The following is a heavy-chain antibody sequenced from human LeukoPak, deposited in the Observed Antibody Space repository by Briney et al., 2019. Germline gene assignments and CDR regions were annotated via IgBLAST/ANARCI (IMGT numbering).Heavy chain of an antibody. CDR2: ISAYNGNT. CDR3: AGTPSSWYTYYYYYMDV. V-gene: IGHV1-18*01. J-gene: IGHJ6*03. Sequence: SVKVSCKASGYTFTSYGISWVRQAPGQGLEWMGWISAYNGNTNYAQKLQGRVTMTTDTSTSTAYMELRSLRSDDTAVYYCAGTPSSWYTYYYYYMDVWGKGTTVTVSS. D-gene: IGHD6-13*01. CDR1: GYTFTSYG.